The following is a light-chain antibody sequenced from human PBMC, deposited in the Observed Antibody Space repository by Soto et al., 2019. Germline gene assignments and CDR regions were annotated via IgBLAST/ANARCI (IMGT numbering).Light chain of an antibody. Sequence: DIQMTQSPSTLSASVGDRVTITCRASQSSSSWLAWYPQKPGKAPKLLIYDASSLESGDRSRFSGSGSGTECTLTISSLQPYYFATDYCQQYNSYPQTFGRGTKVEI. CDR3: QQYNSYPQT. CDR1: QSSSSW. V-gene: IGKV1-5*01. J-gene: IGKJ1*01. CDR2: DAS.